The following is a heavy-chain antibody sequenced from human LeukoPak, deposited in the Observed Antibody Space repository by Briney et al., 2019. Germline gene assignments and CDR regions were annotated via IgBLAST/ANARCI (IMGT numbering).Heavy chain of an antibody. CDR3: AREKLDTRGYVDY. CDR2: IKQDGTDK. V-gene: IGHV3-7*01. J-gene: IGHJ4*02. D-gene: IGHD3-22*01. Sequence: GGSLRLSCVASGFTFSDYYMSWVRQAPGKGLDWVANIKQDGTDKYYVDSVKGRFTISRDNAKNLLYLQMNSLRAEDTAVYYCAREKLDTRGYVDYWGQGTLVTVSS. CDR1: GFTFSDYY.